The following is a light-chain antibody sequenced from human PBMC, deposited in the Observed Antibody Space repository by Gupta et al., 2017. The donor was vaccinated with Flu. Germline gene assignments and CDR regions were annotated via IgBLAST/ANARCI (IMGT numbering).Light chain of an antibody. CDR1: QSLLHSNGYNY. V-gene: IGKV2-28*01. CDR3: MQALQTPLT. Sequence: ASISCRSSQSLLHSNGYNYLDWYLQKPGQSPQLLIYLGSNRASGVPDRFSGSGSGTDFTLKISRVEAEDVGVYYCMQALQTPLTFGGGTKVE. CDR2: LGS. J-gene: IGKJ4*01.